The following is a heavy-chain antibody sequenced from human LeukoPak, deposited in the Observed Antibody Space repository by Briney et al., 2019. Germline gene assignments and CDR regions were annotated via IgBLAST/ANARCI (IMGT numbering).Heavy chain of an antibody. CDR1: GYTFTTYN. D-gene: IGHD1-26*01. CDR3: ARDLNRSGSYYGNWFDP. J-gene: IGHJ5*02. V-gene: IGHV1-18*01. Sequence: ASVKVSCKASGYTFTTYNINWVRQAPGQGLEWMGWITADNGNTNYAQKFQGRVTMTTDTSTSTVYMELRSLRSDDTAVYYCARDLNRSGSYYGNWFDPWGQGTLVTVSS. CDR2: ITADNGNT.